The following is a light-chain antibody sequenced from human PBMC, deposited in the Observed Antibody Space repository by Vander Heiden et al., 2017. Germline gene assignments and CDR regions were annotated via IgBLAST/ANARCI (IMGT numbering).Light chain of an antibody. Sequence: DIVMNQSPLSLPVTPGEPASISCRSSQSLLHSNGYNYLDWYLQKPGQSPQLLTYLGSNRASGVPDRFSGSGSGTDFTLKISRVEAEDVGVYYCMQALQTRTFGQGTKLEIK. V-gene: IGKV2-28*01. CDR2: LGS. J-gene: IGKJ2*01. CDR3: MQALQTRT. CDR1: QSLLHSNGYNY.